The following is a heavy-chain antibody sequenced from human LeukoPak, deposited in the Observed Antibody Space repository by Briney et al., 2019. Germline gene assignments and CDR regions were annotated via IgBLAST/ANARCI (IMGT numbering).Heavy chain of an antibody. D-gene: IGHD6-13*01. Sequence: ASVKVSCKASGYTFTGYYMHWVRQAPGQGLEWMGWINPNSGGTNYAQKFQGRVTMTRDTSISTAYMGLSRLRSDDTAVYYCARVPRRIAAATSNWFDPWGQGTLVTVSS. J-gene: IGHJ5*02. CDR1: GYTFTGYY. CDR3: ARVPRRIAAATSNWFDP. CDR2: INPNSGGT. V-gene: IGHV1-2*02.